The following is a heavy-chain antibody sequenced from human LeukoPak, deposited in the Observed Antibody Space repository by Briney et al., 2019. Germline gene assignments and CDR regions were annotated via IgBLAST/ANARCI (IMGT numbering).Heavy chain of an antibody. CDR1: GFTFSSYA. CDR3: AKDPRDSISMPRVDY. CDR2: ISGSGGST. J-gene: IGHJ4*02. V-gene: IGHV3-23*01. Sequence: PGGSLRLSCAASGFTFSSYAMTWVRQAPGKGLEWVSGISGSGGSTYYADSAKGRFTISRDNSKNSLSLQMNSLSAEDTAVYYCAKDPRDSISMPRVDYWGQGTLVTVSS. D-gene: IGHD3-10*01.